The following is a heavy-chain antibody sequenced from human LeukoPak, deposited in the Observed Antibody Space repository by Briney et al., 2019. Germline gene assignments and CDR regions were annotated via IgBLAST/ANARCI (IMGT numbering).Heavy chain of an antibody. D-gene: IGHD2-2*01. CDR1: GFTFSSYA. Sequence: AGGSLRLSCAASGFTFSSYAMHWVRQAPGKGLEWVAVISYDGSNKYYADSVKGRFTISRDNSKNTLYLQMNSLRAEDTAVYYCARDGIVVVPAAKGQNYYYYGMDVWGQGTTVTVSS. V-gene: IGHV3-30-3*01. J-gene: IGHJ6*02. CDR2: ISYDGSNK. CDR3: ARDGIVVVPAAKGQNYYYYGMDV.